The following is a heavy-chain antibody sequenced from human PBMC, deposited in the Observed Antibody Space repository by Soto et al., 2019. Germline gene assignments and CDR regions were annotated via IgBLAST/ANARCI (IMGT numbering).Heavy chain of an antibody. CDR3: ARGYLSTVTTYGYFDY. D-gene: IGHD4-17*01. J-gene: IGHJ4*02. CDR1: GYTFTSYY. Sequence: QVQMMQSGAEVKKPGASVRVSCKASGYTFTSYYIHWVREAPGQGLEWMGIINPSGGRPSYAQRFQGRVTMTRDTSTGTVDMDLSSLRSEDTAVYYCARGYLSTVTTYGYFDYWGQRTLVTVSS. V-gene: IGHV1-46*03. CDR2: INPSGGRP.